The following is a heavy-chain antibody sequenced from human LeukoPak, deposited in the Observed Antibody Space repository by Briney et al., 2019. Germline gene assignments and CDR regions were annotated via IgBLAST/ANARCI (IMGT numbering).Heavy chain of an antibody. CDR1: GGSISSYY. J-gene: IGHJ4*02. CDR2: IYYSGST. D-gene: IGHD4-11*01. V-gene: IGHV4-59*01. CDR3: ARGLQATVTRGFDY. Sequence: PSETLSLTCTVSGGSISSYYWSWIRQPPGKGLEWIGYIYYSGSTNYNPSLKSRVTISVDTSKNQFSLKLSSVTAVDTAVYYCARGLQATVTRGFDYWGRGTLVTVSS.